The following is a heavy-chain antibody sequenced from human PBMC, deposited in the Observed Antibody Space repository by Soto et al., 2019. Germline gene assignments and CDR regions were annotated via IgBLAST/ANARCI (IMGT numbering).Heavy chain of an antibody. Sequence: PSETLSLTCTVSGDSISSWNYYWGWIRQPPGKGLEWIGNIYYNGRTDYNPSLKSRVTVSVETSKNQFSLKLSSVTAADTAVYYCARYIYENDAHARFDYWGQGTLVTVSS. CDR1: GDSISSWNYY. V-gene: IGHV4-39*01. D-gene: IGHD3-22*01. CDR3: ARYIYENDAHARFDY. CDR2: IYYNGRT. J-gene: IGHJ4*02.